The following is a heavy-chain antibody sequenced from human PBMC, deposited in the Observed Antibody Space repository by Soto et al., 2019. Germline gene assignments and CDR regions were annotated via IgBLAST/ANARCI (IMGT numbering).Heavy chain of an antibody. Sequence: QVQLVQSGAEVKQPGASVKVSCKASGYTFTNYGFTWVRQAPGQGLEWRGWISTYNGNTKYAQKVQGRLTMTTDTSTSTANMELTSLRSDDTALYYCARTTVTASYYYMDVWGKGSTVTVSS. CDR3: ARTTVTASYYYMDV. CDR2: ISTYNGNT. J-gene: IGHJ6*03. CDR1: GYTFTNYG. V-gene: IGHV1-18*01. D-gene: IGHD4-17*01.